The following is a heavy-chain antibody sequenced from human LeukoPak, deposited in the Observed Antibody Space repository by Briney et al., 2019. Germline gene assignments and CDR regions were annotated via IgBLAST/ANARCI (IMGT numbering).Heavy chain of an antibody. CDR2: ISGSGGST. CDR1: GFTFSNYG. J-gene: IGHJ6*03. Sequence: GGSLRLSCAASGFTFSNYGMSWVRQAPGKGLEWVSAISGSGGSTYYADSVKGRFTISRDNSKNTLYLQMNSLRAEDTAVYYCASKVYGSGSSPYYYYYMDVWGKGTTVTVSS. D-gene: IGHD3-10*01. CDR3: ASKVYGSGSSPYYYYYMDV. V-gene: IGHV3-23*01.